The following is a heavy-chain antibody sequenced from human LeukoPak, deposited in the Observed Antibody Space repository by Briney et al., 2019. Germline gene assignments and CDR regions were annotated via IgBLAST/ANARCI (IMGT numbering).Heavy chain of an antibody. CDR1: GGSFSGYY. CDR3: ARGTKYYDFWSGHWIRGYFDY. J-gene: IGHJ4*02. Sequence: SETLSLTCAVYGGSFSGYYWSWIRQPPGKGLEWIGEINHSGSTNYNPSLKSRVTISVDTSKNQFSLKLSSVTAADTAVYYCARGTKYYDFWSGHWIRGYFDYWGQGTLVTVSS. V-gene: IGHV4-34*01. CDR2: INHSGST. D-gene: IGHD3-3*01.